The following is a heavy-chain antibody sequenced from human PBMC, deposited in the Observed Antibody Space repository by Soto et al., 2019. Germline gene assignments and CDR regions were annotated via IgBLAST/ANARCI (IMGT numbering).Heavy chain of an antibody. Sequence: QVQLQESGPGLVKPSGTLSLTCAVSSGSISSSNWWSWVRQPPGKGLEWIGEIYHSGSTNYNPSLKSRVTISVDKSKNQFSLKLSSVTAADTAVYYCASKMYYDILTGYGPFDYWGQGTLVTVSS. V-gene: IGHV4-4*02. CDR1: SGSISSSNW. CDR2: IYHSGST. J-gene: IGHJ4*02. CDR3: ASKMYYDILTGYGPFDY. D-gene: IGHD3-9*01.